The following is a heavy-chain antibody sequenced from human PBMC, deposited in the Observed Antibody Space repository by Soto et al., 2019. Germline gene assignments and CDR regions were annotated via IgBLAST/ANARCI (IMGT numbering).Heavy chain of an antibody. CDR1: GDSVSSNSAG. CDR2: TYYKSKWFN. J-gene: IGHJ6*03. CDR3: ARGSWDDVSGHYYMDV. Sequence: QVQLQLSGPGLMKPSQTLSLTCAISGDSVSSNSAGWNWVRQTPSRGLEWLGRTYYKSKWFNNYAVSVKSRITINPDTSQNQFSLQLGSVTPEDTAVYYCARGSWDDVSGHYYMDVWGKGTTVTVSS. V-gene: IGHV6-1*01. D-gene: IGHD5-12*01.